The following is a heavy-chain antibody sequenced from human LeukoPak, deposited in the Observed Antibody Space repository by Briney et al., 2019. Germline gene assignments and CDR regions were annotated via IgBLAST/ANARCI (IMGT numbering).Heavy chain of an antibody. CDR2: IYYTGAT. D-gene: IGHD3-10*01. J-gene: IGHJ4*02. CDR1: GGYIDNNY. CDR3: ARIYLVYYGSESYKYYFDY. V-gene: IGHV4-59*01. Sequence: PSETLSLTCTVSGGYIDNNYWSWIRQPPGKGLEWIGYIYYTGATTYNPSLKSPVSISVDTSKNQFSLRLTSVTAADTAVYFCARIYLVYYGSESYKYYFDYWGQGMLVTVYS.